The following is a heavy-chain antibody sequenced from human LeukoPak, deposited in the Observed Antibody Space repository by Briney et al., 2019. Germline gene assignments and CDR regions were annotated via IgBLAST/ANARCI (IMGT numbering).Heavy chain of an antibody. Sequence: ASVKVSCKASGYTLTGNYIHWVRQAPGQGLEWMGWINPNSGGTNYAQKFQGRVTMTRDTSISTAYMELSRLRSDDTAVYYCARLSGYRNWFDPWGQGTLVTVSS. CDR1: GYTLTGNY. J-gene: IGHJ5*02. V-gene: IGHV1-2*02. D-gene: IGHD3-16*02. CDR3: ARLSGYRNWFDP. CDR2: INPNSGGT.